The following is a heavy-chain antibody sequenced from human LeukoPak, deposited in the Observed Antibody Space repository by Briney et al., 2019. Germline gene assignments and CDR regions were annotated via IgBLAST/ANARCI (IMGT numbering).Heavy chain of an antibody. J-gene: IGHJ4*02. CDR1: GFTVTNYW. Sequence: GGSLRLSCAASGFTVTNYWTHWVRQAPGKGLEWVGFIRSEAYGGTTQYAASVKGRFTISRDDSKSIAYLQMNSLKTEDTAVYYCTSQLQLLTFFDYWGQGTLVTVSS. CDR3: TSQLQLLTFFDY. V-gene: IGHV3-49*04. CDR2: IRSEAYGGTT. D-gene: IGHD6-13*01.